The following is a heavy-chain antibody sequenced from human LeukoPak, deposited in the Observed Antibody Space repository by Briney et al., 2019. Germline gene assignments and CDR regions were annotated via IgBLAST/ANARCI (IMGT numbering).Heavy chain of an antibody. V-gene: IGHV3-23*01. CDR1: GFTFSNYA. CDR2: ISGSDDST. J-gene: IGHJ4*02. Sequence: TGGALRLSFAASGFTFSNYAIRWGRQAPGKGLEWVSTISGSDDSTDYADSVKGRFTISRDNSKNTLYLQMNSLRAEDTAVYYCAKDGHCSTTTCSTAKFDYWGQGTLVTVSS. CDR3: AKDGHCSTTTCSTAKFDY. D-gene: IGHD2-2*01.